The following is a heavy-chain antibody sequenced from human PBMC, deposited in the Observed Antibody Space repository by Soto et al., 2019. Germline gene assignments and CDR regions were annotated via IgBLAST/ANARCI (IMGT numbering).Heavy chain of an antibody. V-gene: IGHV4-31*03. CDR3: ARDRYGETTVDY. D-gene: IGHD4-17*01. CDR1: GGSISSGGYY. CDR2: IYYSGST. J-gene: IGHJ4*02. Sequence: SETLYLTCTVSGGSISSGGYYWSWIRQHPGKGLEWIGYIYYSGSTYYNPSLKSRVTISVDTSKNQFSLKLSSVTAADTAVYYCARDRYGETTVDYWGQGTLVTVSS.